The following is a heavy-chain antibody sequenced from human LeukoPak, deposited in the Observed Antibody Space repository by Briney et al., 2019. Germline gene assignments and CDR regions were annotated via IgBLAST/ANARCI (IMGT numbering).Heavy chain of an antibody. D-gene: IGHD4-11*01. Sequence: GGSLRLSCTASGFTFGDYAMSWVRQAPGKGLEWVGFIRSKAYGGTTEYAASVKGRFTISRDDSKSIAYLQMNSLKTEDTAVYYCTKDDYSNNYYMDVWGKGTTVTASS. CDR2: IRSKAYGGTT. CDR1: GFTFGDYA. J-gene: IGHJ6*03. V-gene: IGHV3-49*04. CDR3: TKDDYSNNYYMDV.